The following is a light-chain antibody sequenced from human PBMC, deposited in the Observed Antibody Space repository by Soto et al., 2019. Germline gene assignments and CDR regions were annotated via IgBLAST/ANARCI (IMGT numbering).Light chain of an antibody. V-gene: IGKV3-15*01. J-gene: IGKJ4*01. Sequence: EIGMTQSPATLSVSPGERATLSCRASQSVSSNLAWYQQKPGQAPRLLIYGASTRATGIPARFSGSGSGTDFTLTISRLEPEDFAVYYCQQFSSYPLTFGGGTKVDNK. CDR2: GAS. CDR1: QSVSSN. CDR3: QQFSSYPLT.